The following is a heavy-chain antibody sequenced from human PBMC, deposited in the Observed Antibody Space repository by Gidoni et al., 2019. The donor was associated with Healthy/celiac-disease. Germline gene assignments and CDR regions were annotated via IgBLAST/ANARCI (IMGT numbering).Heavy chain of an antibody. CDR1: GFSRSTSGMR. D-gene: IGHD4-4*01. CDR2: IDWDDDK. V-gene: IGHV2-70*04. J-gene: IGHJ4*02. CDR3: ARDMTTVTTVGFDY. Sequence: QVTLKESGPALVKPTQTLTLTCTFSGFSRSTSGMRVSWIRQPPGTALEWLARIDWDDDKFYSTSLKTRLTISKDTSKNQVVLTMTNMDPVDTATYYCARDMTTVTTVGFDYWGQGTLVTVSS.